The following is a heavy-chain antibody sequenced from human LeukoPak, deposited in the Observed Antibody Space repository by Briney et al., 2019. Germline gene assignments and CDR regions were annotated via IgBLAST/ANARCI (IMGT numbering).Heavy chain of an antibody. CDR3: ARRGGNIGRNVDY. V-gene: IGHV4-39*07. Sequence: PSETLSLTCTVSGGSISSSSYYWGWIRQPPGKGLEWIGSIYYSGSTYYNPSLKSRVTISVDTSKNQFSLKLSSVTAADTAVYYCARRGGNIGRNVDYWGQGTLVTVSS. J-gene: IGHJ4*02. CDR1: GGSISSSSYY. CDR2: IYYSGST. D-gene: IGHD4-23*01.